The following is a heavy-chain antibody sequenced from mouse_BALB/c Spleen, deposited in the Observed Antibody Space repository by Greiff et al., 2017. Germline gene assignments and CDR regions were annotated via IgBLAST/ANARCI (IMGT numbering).Heavy chain of an antibody. J-gene: IGHJ3*01. CDR2: ISYSGST. D-gene: IGHD1-1*01. CDR1: GYSITSDYA. Sequence: EVQLQESGPGLVKPSQSLSLTCTVTGYSITSDYAWNWIRQFPGNKLEWMGYISYSGSTSYNPSLKSRISITRDTSKNQFFLQLNSVTTEDTATYYCARGYGSRPFAYWGQGTLVTVSA. V-gene: IGHV3-2*02. CDR3: ARGYGSRPFAY.